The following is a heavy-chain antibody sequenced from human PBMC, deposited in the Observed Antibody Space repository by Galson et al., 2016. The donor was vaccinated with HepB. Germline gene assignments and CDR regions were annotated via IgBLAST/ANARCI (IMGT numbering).Heavy chain of an antibody. J-gene: IGHJ4*02. CDR1: GFSLSTSGVG. CDR2: IYWADDK. V-gene: IGHV2-5*05. Sequence: PALVKPTQTLTLTSTFTGFSLSTSGVGVGWIRQPPGKALQWLALIYWADDKRYGPSLKSRLTISKDTSKNQVVLKMTNMDPVDTATYYCAHIDYNISSGYYQNYFDFWGQGTLVTVSS. CDR3: AHIDYNISSGYYQNYFDF. D-gene: IGHD3-22*01.